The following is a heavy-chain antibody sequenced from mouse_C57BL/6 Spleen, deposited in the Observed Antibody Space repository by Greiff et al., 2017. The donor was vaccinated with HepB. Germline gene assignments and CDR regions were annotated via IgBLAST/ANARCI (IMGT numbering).Heavy chain of an antibody. J-gene: IGHJ4*01. V-gene: IGHV2-5*01. CDR2: IWRGGST. CDR1: GFSFTSYG. D-gene: IGHD2-13*01. CDR3: AKTRKPCDLDAMDY. Sequence: VQLQESGPGLVQPSQSLSITCTVSGFSFTSYGVHWVRQSPGKGLEWLGVIWRGGSTDYNAAFMSRLSITKDNSKSQVFFKMNSLQADDTAIYYCAKTRKPCDLDAMDYWGQGTSDTVSS.